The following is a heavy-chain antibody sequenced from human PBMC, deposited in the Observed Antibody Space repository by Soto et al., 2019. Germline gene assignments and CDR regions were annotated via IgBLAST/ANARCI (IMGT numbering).Heavy chain of an antibody. CDR1: GGSISSYY. CDR2: IYYSGST. CDR3: ARVWIYTDHHPTFDY. V-gene: IGHV4-59*01. Sequence: SETLSLTCTVSGGSISSYYWSWIRQPPGKGLEWIGYIYYSGSTNYNPSLKSRVTISVDTSKNQFSLKLSSVTAADTAVYYCARVWIYTDHHPTFDYWGQGTLVPVSS. J-gene: IGHJ4*02. D-gene: IGHD3-16*01.